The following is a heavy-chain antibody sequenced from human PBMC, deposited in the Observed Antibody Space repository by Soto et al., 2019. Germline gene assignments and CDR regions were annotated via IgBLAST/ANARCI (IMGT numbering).Heavy chain of an antibody. CDR1: GDSITNSKW. V-gene: IGHV4-4*02. D-gene: IGHD3-10*01. Sequence: PSETLSLTCAVSGDSITNSKWWSWVRQPPGKGLEWIGEIYHSGSTNYNPSLKSRVTISVDKSKNQFSLKLNSLTAADTAVYYCARKYYDSGRFFDYWGQGTLVTVSS. CDR3: ARKYYDSGRFFDY. J-gene: IGHJ4*02. CDR2: IYHSGST.